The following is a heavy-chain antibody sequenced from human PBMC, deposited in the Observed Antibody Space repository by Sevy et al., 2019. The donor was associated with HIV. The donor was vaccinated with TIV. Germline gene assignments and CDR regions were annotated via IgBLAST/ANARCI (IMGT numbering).Heavy chain of an antibody. CDR1: GFTFSRYW. J-gene: IGHJ6*02. CDR3: ARDCNSNTCLWGLDV. D-gene: IGHD2-2*01. CDR2: IKVDGSEK. Sequence: GGSLRLSCAASGFTFSRYWMSWVRQAPGKGLEWVANIKVDGSEKYYVDSVKGRFTISRDNAKNSLYLQMNSLRAEDTAVYYCARDCNSNTCLWGLDVWGQGTTVTVPS. V-gene: IGHV3-7*03.